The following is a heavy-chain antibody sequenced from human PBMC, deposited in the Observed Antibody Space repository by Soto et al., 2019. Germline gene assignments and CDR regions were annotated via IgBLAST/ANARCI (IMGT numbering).Heavy chain of an antibody. CDR2: INPSGGST. V-gene: IGHV1-46*01. Sequence: QVQLVQSGAEVKKPGASVKVSCKASGYTFTSYYMHWVRQAPGQGLEWMGIINPSGGSTSYAQKFQGRVTMTRDTSTSTVYMELSSLRSEDTAVYYCARDQKYSSSWYVGYYYGMDVWGQGTTVTVSS. D-gene: IGHD6-13*01. CDR1: GYTFTSYY. J-gene: IGHJ6*02. CDR3: ARDQKYSSSWYVGYYYGMDV.